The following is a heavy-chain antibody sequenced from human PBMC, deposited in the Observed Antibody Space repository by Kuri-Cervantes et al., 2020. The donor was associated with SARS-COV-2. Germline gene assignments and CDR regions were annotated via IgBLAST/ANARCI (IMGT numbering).Heavy chain of an antibody. CDR2: INHGGGT. CDR3: ARGVRFLDHKYYYVDYYMYV. CDR1: GGSFSGYY. V-gene: IGHV4-34*01. J-gene: IGHJ6*03. Sequence: GSLRLSCAVYGGSFSGYYRSWMRQPPGPGLEWIGEINHGGGTNYNTPVMSRVTISVDTSKNQFSLKLRSVTAADTTVYYSARGVRFLDHKYYYVDYYMYVWGKGTTVTVSS. D-gene: IGHD3-3*01.